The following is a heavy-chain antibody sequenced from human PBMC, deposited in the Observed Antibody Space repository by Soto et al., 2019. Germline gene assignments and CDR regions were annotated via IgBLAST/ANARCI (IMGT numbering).Heavy chain of an antibody. V-gene: IGHV4-34*02. D-gene: IGHD3-10*02. CDR3: ARSHLSYDYVRQTWREVGDSFDV. CDR1: NSSLGAFH. J-gene: IGHJ3*01. Sequence: QVHLEQWGAGLLKPSETLSLTCAIYNSSLGAFHWTWIRQPPGKGLEWIGELILGGSTNYNPSLKSRVTLSLDTSKSQFSLHVMSVTAADTAVYYCARSHLSYDYVRQTWREVGDSFDVWGRGTSVTVSS. CDR2: LILGGST.